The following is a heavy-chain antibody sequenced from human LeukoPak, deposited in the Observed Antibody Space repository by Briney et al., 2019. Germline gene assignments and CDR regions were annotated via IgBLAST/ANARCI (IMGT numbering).Heavy chain of an antibody. CDR3: TSVYRKGAFVY. D-gene: IGHD2-2*01. Sequence: GGSLRLSCTASGFTFGDYAMSWFRQAPGKGLEWVGFIRSKAYGGTTEYAASVKGRFTISRDDSKSIAYLQMNSLKTEDTAVYYCTSVYRKGAFVYWGQGTLVTVSS. V-gene: IGHV3-49*03. J-gene: IGHJ4*02. CDR1: GFTFGDYA. CDR2: IRSKAYGGTT.